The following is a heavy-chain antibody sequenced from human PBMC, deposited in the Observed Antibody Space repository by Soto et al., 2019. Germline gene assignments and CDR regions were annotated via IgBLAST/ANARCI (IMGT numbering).Heavy chain of an antibody. CDR1: RFAFSNSW. D-gene: IGHD3-22*01. CDR3: ASNSSGSAMDV. Sequence: EVQLVESGGGLVQPGGSLRLSCAASRFAFSNSWLTWVRQAPGNGLEWVANIKQDGSEKFYVDSVKGRFTISRDNAKNSGSLQMNSLRGEDTAVYYCASNSSGSAMDVWGPGTTVTVSS. V-gene: IGHV3-7*03. CDR2: IKQDGSEK. J-gene: IGHJ6*02.